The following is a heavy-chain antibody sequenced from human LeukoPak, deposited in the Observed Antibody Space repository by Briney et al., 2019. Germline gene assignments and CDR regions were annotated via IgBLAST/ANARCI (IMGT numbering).Heavy chain of an antibody. J-gene: IGHJ1*01. CDR1: GGSISSSNW. CDR2: IYHSGST. V-gene: IGHV4-4*02. CDR3: ARVSRSLGIAAAGRRNFQH. Sequence: SETLSLTCAVSGGSISSSNWWSWVRQPPGKGLEWTGEIYHSGSTNYNPSLKSRVTISVDKSKNQFSLKLSSVTAADTAVYYCARVSRSLGIAAAGRRNFQHWGQGTLVTVSS. D-gene: IGHD6-13*01.